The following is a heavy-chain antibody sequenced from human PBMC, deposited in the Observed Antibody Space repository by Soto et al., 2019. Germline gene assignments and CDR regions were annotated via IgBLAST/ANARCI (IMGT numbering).Heavy chain of an antibody. CDR2: IDWDDDK. J-gene: IGHJ4*02. D-gene: IGHD6-19*01. V-gene: IGHV2-70*04. CDR1: GFSLSTSGMR. Sequence: SVPTLVNPTQTLTLTCTFSGFSLSTSGMRVSWIRQPPGKALEWLARIDWDDDKFYSTSLKTRLTISKDTSKNQVVLTMTNMDPVDTATYYCERISSSGSFDYWGQGTLVTVSS. CDR3: ERISSSGSFDY.